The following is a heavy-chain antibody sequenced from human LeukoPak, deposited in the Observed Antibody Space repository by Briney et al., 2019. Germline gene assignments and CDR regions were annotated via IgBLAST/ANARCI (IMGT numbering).Heavy chain of an antibody. CDR2: IYPGDSDT. Sequence: ESLKISCKGSGYIFTTYWIGWVRQMPGKGLEWMGIIYPGDSDTRYSPSFQGHVTISADSSSSTAYLQWSSLKTSDTAIYYCASRKKGTATAAFDYWGQGTLVTVSS. J-gene: IGHJ4*02. CDR3: ASRKKGTATAAFDY. V-gene: IGHV5-51*01. CDR1: GYIFTTYW. D-gene: IGHD6-25*01.